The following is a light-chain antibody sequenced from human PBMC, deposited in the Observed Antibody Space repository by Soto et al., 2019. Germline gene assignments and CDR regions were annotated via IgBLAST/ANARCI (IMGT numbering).Light chain of an antibody. J-gene: IGLJ2*01. V-gene: IGLV2-8*01. Sequence: QAVVTQPPSASGSPGQSVTISCTGTSSDVGGYKFVSWYQQHPGKAPKLIIYDVSQRPSGVPDRFSGSKSGNTASLTVSGLQADDEADYYCSSYAGINNYVLFGGGTKLTVL. CDR2: DVS. CDR1: SSDVGGYKF. CDR3: SSYAGINNYVL.